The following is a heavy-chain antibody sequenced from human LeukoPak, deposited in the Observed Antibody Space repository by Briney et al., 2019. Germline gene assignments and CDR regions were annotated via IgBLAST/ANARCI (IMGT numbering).Heavy chain of an antibody. V-gene: IGHV4-39*07. D-gene: IGHD4-17*01. CDR2: IYYSGST. Sequence: SETLSLTCTVSGDSISSSNCYWGWIRQPPGKGLEWIASIYYSGSTYCNPSLRSRVTISINTSKNQFSLRLSSVTAADMAVYYCARDNGDYWFDPWGQGTLVTVSS. J-gene: IGHJ5*02. CDR1: GDSISSSNCY. CDR3: ARDNGDYWFDP.